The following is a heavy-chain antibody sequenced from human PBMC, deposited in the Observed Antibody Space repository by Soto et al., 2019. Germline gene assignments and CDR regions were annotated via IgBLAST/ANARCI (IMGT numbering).Heavy chain of an antibody. Sequence: SETPSLTCTVSGGSISSYYWSWIRQPPGKGLEWIGYIYYSGSTNYNPSLKSRVTISVDTSKNQFSLKLSSVTAADTAVYYCARDAHSGYSSSWYPRGFDPWGQGTLVTVSS. J-gene: IGHJ5*02. CDR2: IYYSGST. V-gene: IGHV4-59*01. D-gene: IGHD6-13*01. CDR3: ARDAHSGYSSSWYPRGFDP. CDR1: GGSISSYY.